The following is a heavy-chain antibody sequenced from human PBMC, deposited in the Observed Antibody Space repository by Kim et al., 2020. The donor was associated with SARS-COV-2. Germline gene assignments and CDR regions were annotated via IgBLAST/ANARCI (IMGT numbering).Heavy chain of an antibody. J-gene: IGHJ5*02. Sequence: GGSLRLSCAASGFTFSSYSMNWVRQAPGKGLEWVSSISSSSSYIYYADSVKGRFTISRDNAKNSLYLQMNSLRAEDTAVYYCAREASTWNCSSTSCYNEVWFDPWGQGTLVTVSS. CDR3: AREASTWNCSSTSCYNEVWFDP. CDR2: ISSSSSYI. D-gene: IGHD2-2*02. CDR1: GFTFSSYS. V-gene: IGHV3-21*01.